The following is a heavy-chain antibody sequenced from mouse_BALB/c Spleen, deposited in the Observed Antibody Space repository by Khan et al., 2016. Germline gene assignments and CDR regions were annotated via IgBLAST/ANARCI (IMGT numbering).Heavy chain of an antibody. D-gene: IGHD1-1*01. J-gene: IGHJ2*01. CDR2: IYPGNSDT. Sequence: VQLQQSGTVLARPGTSVKMSCKASGYTFTTYWMHWIKQRPGQGLEWIGAIYPGNSDTNYNQNFRGKAKLTAVTSTNTAYMELSSLTNEDSAVFYCSREWTVLAEHNFDYWGQGTTLTVSS. CDR1: GYTFTTYW. CDR3: SREWTVLAEHNFDY. V-gene: IGHV1-5*01.